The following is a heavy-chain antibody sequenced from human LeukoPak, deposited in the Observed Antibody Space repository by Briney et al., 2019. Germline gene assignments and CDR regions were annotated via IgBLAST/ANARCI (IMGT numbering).Heavy chain of an antibody. Sequence: GGSLRLSCAASGFTFSSYSMNWVRQAPGKGLEWVSYISSSSGTMYYADSVKGRFSISRDNAKNSLYLQMNSLRAEDTAVYYCANLPFYYDSSGYYSPLHYWGQGTLVTVSS. D-gene: IGHD3-22*01. J-gene: IGHJ4*02. CDR2: ISSSSGTM. V-gene: IGHV3-48*01. CDR3: ANLPFYYDSSGYYSPLHY. CDR1: GFTFSSYS.